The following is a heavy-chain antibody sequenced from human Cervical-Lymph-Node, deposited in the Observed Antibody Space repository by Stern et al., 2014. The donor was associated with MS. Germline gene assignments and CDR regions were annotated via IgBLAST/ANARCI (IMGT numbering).Heavy chain of an antibody. Sequence: QVQLVQSGAEVKKPGASVNISCKASGYTFTNYYLHWVRQAPGQGLEWMGILNPSGGVTICAQKFQGRVTMTGDTSTATMQLSSLRSEDTAVYYCAKQKGRDYFFDYWGQGTLLTVSS. CDR3: AKQKGRDYFFDY. D-gene: IGHD3-10*01. CDR2: LNPSGGVT. CDR1: GYTFTNYY. V-gene: IGHV1-46*03. J-gene: IGHJ4*02.